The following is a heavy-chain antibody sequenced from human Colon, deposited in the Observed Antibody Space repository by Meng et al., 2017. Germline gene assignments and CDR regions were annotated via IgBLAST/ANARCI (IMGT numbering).Heavy chain of an antibody. CDR2: MNPNNGNT. J-gene: IGHJ5*01. CDR3: ARTAMLDS. Sequence: QLQQVQSGVEVRKPAASVTVTCKASGYTFTSSDINWVRQATGRGLEWLGWMNPNNGNTGSAQKFQGRVSMTRDTSIGTAYMELSGLTSEDTAVYYCARTAMLDSWGQGTLVTVSS. D-gene: IGHD2-2*01. V-gene: IGHV1-8*01. CDR1: GYTFTSSD.